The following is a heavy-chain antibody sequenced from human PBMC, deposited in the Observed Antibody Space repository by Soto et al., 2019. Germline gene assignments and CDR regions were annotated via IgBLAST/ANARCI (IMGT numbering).Heavy chain of an antibody. Sequence: SETLSLTCAVYGGSFSGYYWSWIRQPPGKGLEWIGEINHSGSTNYNPSLKSRVTISVDTSKNQFSLKLSSVTAADTAVYYCARMVKYDILTGYGVKPRHASPGSTMDVWGKGTTVTVSS. D-gene: IGHD3-9*01. CDR1: GGSFSGYY. J-gene: IGHJ6*03. CDR3: ARMVKYDILTGYGVKPRHASPGSTMDV. CDR2: INHSGST. V-gene: IGHV4-34*01.